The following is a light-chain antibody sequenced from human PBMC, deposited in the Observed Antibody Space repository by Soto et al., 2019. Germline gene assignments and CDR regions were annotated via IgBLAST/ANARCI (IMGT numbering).Light chain of an antibody. CDR1: SGHSSYA. CDR2: LSSDGSH. J-gene: IGLJ2*01. Sequence: QPVLTQSPSASASLGASVKLTCTLSSGHSSYAIAWHQQQPEKGPRYLMKLSSDGSHSKGDGIPDRFSGSSSGAERYLTIPRLQAEDEGDYFCQTRDTGARVVFGGGTKVTVL. V-gene: IGLV4-69*01. CDR3: QTRDTGARVV.